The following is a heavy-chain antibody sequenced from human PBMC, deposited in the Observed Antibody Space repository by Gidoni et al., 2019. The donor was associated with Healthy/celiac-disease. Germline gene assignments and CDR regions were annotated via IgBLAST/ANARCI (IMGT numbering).Heavy chain of an antibody. J-gene: IGHJ4*02. Sequence: EVQLVESGGGLVQPGGSLRLSCAASGFTVSSDWMSWVRQAPGKGLEWVANIKQDGSEKYYVDSVKGRFTISRDNAKNSLYLQMNSLRAEDTAVYYCASQNGQFGELNFDYWGQGTLVTVSS. D-gene: IGHD3-10*01. CDR3: ASQNGQFGELNFDY. CDR1: GFTVSSDW. V-gene: IGHV3-7*03. CDR2: IKQDGSEK.